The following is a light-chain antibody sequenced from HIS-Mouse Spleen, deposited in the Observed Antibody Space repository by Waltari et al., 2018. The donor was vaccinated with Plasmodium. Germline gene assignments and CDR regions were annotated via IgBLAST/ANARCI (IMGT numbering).Light chain of an antibody. CDR2: DVS. J-gene: IGLJ2*01. CDR3: SSYTSSSTVV. V-gene: IGLV2-14*03. CDR1: SSDVGGYTY. Sequence: QSALTQPASVSGSPGQSIPISCPGTSSDVGGYTYVSWYQQHPGKAPKLMIYDVSNRPSGVSNRFSGSKSGNTASLTISGLQAEDEADYYCSSYTSSSTVVFGGGTKLTVL.